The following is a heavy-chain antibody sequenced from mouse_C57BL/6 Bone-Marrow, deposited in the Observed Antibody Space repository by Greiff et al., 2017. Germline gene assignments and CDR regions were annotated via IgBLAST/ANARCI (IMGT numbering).Heavy chain of an antibody. J-gene: IGHJ4*01. D-gene: IGHD2-5*01. CDR1: GFNIKDDY. V-gene: IGHV14-4*01. Sequence: EVKLQQSGAELVRPGASVKLSCTASGFNIKDDYMHWVKQRPEQGLEWIGWIDPENGDTEYASKFQGKATITADTSSNTAYLQLSSLTSEDTAVYYCTQAYYSNYPYWGQGTSVTVSS. CDR3: TQAYYSNYPY. CDR2: IDPENGDT.